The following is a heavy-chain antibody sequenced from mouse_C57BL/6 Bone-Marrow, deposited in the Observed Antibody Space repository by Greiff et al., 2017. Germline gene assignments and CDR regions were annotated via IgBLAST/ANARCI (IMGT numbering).Heavy chain of an antibody. CDR2: ISSGGDYI. Sequence: DVMLVESGEGLVKPGGSLKLSCAASGFTFSSYAMSWVRQTPEKRLEWVAYISSGGDYIYYADPVKGRFPISRDNARNPLYLQMSSLKSEDTAMYYCTRDKYDGPSYAMDYWGQGTSVTVSS. CDR3: TRDKYDGPSYAMDY. CDR1: GFTFSSYA. V-gene: IGHV5-9-1*02. D-gene: IGHD2-14*01. J-gene: IGHJ4*01.